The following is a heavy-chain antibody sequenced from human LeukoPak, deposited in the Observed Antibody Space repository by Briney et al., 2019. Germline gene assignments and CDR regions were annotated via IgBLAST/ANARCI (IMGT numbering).Heavy chain of an antibody. CDR1: GSTFSSHT. CDR3: ASPTMIAYLGVY. J-gene: IGHJ4*02. D-gene: IGHD3-22*01. Sequence: PGGSLRLSCAASGSTFSSHTMNWVRQAPGKGLEWISYISNTGSVIYYADSVKGRFTISRDNAKNSLYLQMNSLRAEDTAVYYCASPTMIAYLGVYWGQGTLVTVSS. CDR2: ISNTGSVI. V-gene: IGHV3-48*04.